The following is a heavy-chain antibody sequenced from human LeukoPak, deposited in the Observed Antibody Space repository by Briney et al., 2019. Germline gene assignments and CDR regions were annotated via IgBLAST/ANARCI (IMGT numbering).Heavy chain of an antibody. Sequence: GGPLRLSCAASGFAVSSNYVCWVRQAPGRGQEWVSSISSSSYIYYADSLKGRVTISRDNAKNTVYLQMNSLRATDTAVYYCSRGEGSRSWSLDRANDYWGQGTLVTVSS. CDR1: GFAVSSNY. J-gene: IGHJ4*02. D-gene: IGHD6-13*01. CDR3: SRGEGSRSWSLDRANDY. V-gene: IGHV3-69-1*01. CDR2: ISSSSYI.